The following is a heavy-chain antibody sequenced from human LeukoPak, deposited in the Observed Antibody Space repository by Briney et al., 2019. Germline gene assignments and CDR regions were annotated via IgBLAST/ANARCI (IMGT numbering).Heavy chain of an antibody. CDR2: IYRGGNT. CDR1: GFTVSGNY. J-gene: IGHJ3*02. D-gene: IGHD6-19*01. CDR3: ASPSSGQSFDI. Sequence: GGSLRLSCEVSGFTVSGNYIRWVRQAPGKGLDWVSIIYRGGNTYYADSVKGRFTISRDNSKNTLYLQMNSLRAEDTAVYYCASPSSGQSFDIWGHGTMVTVSS. V-gene: IGHV3-53*01.